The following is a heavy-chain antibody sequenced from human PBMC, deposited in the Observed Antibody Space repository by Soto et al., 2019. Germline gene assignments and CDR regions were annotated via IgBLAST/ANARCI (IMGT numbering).Heavy chain of an antibody. CDR2: ISYDETNE. CDR1: GFTFGSHG. Sequence: HPGGSMRLSCVASGFTFGSHGVHWVRQAPGKGLEWVAVISYDETNEHYVDSVKGRFTISRDNSKSILYLQMNRLRPEDTAVYKCAKDLRTTISDYGMDVWGQGTTVTVSS. CDR3: AKDLRTTISDYGMDV. V-gene: IGHV3-30*18. J-gene: IGHJ6*02.